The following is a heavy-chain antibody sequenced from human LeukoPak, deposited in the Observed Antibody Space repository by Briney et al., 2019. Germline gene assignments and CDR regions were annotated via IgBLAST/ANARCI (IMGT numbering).Heavy chain of an antibody. V-gene: IGHV3-21*01. CDR2: ISSSSSYI. CDR3: ARDTYSKPSDY. Sequence: GGSLRLSCAASGFTFSDYYMNWVRQAPGKGLEWVSSISSSSSYIYYADSVKGRFTISRDNAKNSLYLQMNSLRAEDTAVYYCARDTYSKPSDYWGQGTLVTVSS. CDR1: GFTFSDYY. J-gene: IGHJ4*02. D-gene: IGHD2-21*01.